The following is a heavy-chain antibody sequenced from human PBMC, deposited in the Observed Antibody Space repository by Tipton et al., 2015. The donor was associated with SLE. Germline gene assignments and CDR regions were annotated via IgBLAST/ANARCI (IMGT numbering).Heavy chain of an antibody. CDR2: ISSSSSAI. CDR1: GFTFSSYW. V-gene: IGHV3-48*01. Sequence: SLRLSCAASGFTFSSYWMSWVRQAPGKGLEWVSYISSSSSAIYYADSVKGRFTISRDNAKNSLYLQMNSLRAEDTAVYYCARGRGYYGSGSYYGMDVWGQGTTVTVSS. CDR3: ARGRGYYGSGSYYGMDV. D-gene: IGHD3-10*01. J-gene: IGHJ6*02.